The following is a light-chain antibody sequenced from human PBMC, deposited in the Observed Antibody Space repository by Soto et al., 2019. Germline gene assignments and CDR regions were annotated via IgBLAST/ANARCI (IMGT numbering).Light chain of an antibody. V-gene: IGKV3-11*01. CDR1: QSVSRY. Sequence: EIVLTQSPATLSLSPGERATLSCRTSQSVSRYLAWYQQKPGQAPRLLIYDSTDRATGLPARFSGSGSGTDFTLTISRLEPEDSAVYYCQQCGGSPLFSFGPGTRVDI. J-gene: IGKJ3*01. CDR2: DST. CDR3: QQCGGSPLFS.